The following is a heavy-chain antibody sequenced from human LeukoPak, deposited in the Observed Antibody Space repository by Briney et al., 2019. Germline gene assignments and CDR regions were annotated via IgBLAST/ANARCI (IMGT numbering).Heavy chain of an antibody. CDR1: GFTFSSYG. CDR3: AKVLDVVVTAGIFDY. D-gene: IGHD2-21*02. CDR2: ISGSGGST. Sequence: GGSLRLSCAASGFTFSSYGMSWVRQAPGKGLEWASAISGSGGSTYYADSVKGRFTISRDNSKNTLYLQMNSLRAEDTAVYYCAKVLDVVVTAGIFDYWGQGTLVTVSS. V-gene: IGHV3-23*01. J-gene: IGHJ4*02.